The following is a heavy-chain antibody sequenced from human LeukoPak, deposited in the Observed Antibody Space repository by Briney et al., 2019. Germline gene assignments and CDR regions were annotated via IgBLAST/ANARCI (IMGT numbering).Heavy chain of an antibody. Sequence: GGSLRLSCVASGFTFSNSWLTLVRQAPGKGLEWVANINQGGSEINYVDSVKGRFTTSRDSAKNSLYLQMNSLRAEDTAVYYCARGHYDMGVWGQGTTVTVSS. CDR3: ARGHYDMGV. CDR1: GFTFSNSW. V-gene: IGHV3-7*01. J-gene: IGHJ6*02. CDR2: INQGGSEI.